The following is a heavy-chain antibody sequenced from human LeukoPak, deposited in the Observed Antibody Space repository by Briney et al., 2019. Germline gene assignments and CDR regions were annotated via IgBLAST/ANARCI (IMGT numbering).Heavy chain of an antibody. V-gene: IGHV1-18*01. J-gene: IGHJ5*02. Sequence: ASVKVSCKASGGTFSSYDISWVRQAPGQGLEWMGWISAYNGNTKYAQKLQGRVTMTTDTSTNTAYMELRSLRSDDTAVYYCARARSTAAGLYNWFDPWGQGTLVTVSS. CDR3: ARARSTAAGLYNWFDP. CDR2: ISAYNGNT. D-gene: IGHD6-13*01. CDR1: GGTFSSYD.